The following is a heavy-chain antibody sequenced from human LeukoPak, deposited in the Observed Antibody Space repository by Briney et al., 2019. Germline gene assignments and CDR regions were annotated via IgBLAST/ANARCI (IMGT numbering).Heavy chain of an antibody. J-gene: IGHJ4*02. CDR2: IHYDGNNK. V-gene: IGHV3-30*02. D-gene: IGHD2-8*01. Sequence: PGGSLRLSCAASGFSFSSSAMHWVRQAPGKGLDWVAFIHYDGNNKYYADSVKGRFTISRDNAKNSLYLQMNSLRAEDTAVYYCASRLFRTTNFDYWGQGTLVTVSS. CDR1: GFSFSSSA. CDR3: ASRLFRTTNFDY.